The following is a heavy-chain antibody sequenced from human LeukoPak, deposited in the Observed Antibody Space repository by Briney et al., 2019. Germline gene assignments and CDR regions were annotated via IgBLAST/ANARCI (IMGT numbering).Heavy chain of an antibody. CDR2: INPNSGGT. J-gene: IGHJ4*02. D-gene: IGHD4-17*01. CDR3: ARERFTVTRGFDY. CDR1: GYTFTGYY. Sequence: ASVKVSCKASGYTFTGYYMHWVRQAPGQGLEWMGWINPNSGGTNYAQKFQGRVTMTRDTSISTAYMELSRLRSDDTAVYYCARERFTVTRGFDYWGQGTLVTVSS. V-gene: IGHV1-2*02.